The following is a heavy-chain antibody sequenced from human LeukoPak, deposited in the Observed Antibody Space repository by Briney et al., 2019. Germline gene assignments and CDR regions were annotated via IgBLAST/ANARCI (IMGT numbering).Heavy chain of an antibody. CDR1: GGSISSYY. CDR2: IYYSGST. D-gene: IGHD2-2*01. CDR3: ARDRRGYCSSTSCYGPYYYYGMDV. J-gene: IGHJ6*04. Sequence: SETLSLTCTVSGGSISSYYWSWIRQPPGKGLEWIGYIYYSGSTNYNPSLKSRVTISVDTSKNQFSLKLSSATAADTAVYYCARDRRGYCSSTSCYGPYYYYGMDVWGKGTTVTVSS. V-gene: IGHV4-59*01.